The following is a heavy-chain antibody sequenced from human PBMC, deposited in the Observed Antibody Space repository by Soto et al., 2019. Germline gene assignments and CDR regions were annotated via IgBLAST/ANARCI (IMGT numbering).Heavy chain of an antibody. CDR2: IRSKANSYAT. J-gene: IGHJ4*02. CDR1: GFTFSGSA. Sequence: GGSLRLSCAASGFTFSGSAMHWVRQASGKGLEWVGRIRSKANSYATAYAASVKGRFTISRDDTKNTAYLQMNSLKTEDTAVYYCTGGYSYGLGYWGQGTLVTVSS. CDR3: TGGYSYGLGY. D-gene: IGHD5-18*01. V-gene: IGHV3-73*01.